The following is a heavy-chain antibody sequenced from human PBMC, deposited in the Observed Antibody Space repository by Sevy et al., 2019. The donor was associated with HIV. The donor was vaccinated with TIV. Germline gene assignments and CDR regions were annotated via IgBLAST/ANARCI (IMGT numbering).Heavy chain of an antibody. D-gene: IGHD4-17*01. CDR1: GYNFISYW. CDR3: ARHHASYGVTGYYYYYGLDV. V-gene: IGHV5-51*01. CDR2: TYPDDSNT. J-gene: IGHJ6*02. Sequence: GESLKISCKGSGYNFISYWIGWVRQMPGRGLEWMGITYPDDSNTRYSPSFQGQVTISVDKSINTAYLQWSSLKASDTAMYYCARHHASYGVTGYYYYYGLDVWGQGTTVTVSS.